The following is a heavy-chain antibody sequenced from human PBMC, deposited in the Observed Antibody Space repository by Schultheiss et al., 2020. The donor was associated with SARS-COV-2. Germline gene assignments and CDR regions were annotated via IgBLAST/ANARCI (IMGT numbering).Heavy chain of an antibody. V-gene: IGHV5-10-1*01. J-gene: IGHJ6*03. CDR1: GYSFTSYW. CDR2: IYPSDSYT. CDR3: ARHARGDYEYYYYYMDV. D-gene: IGHD4-17*01. Sequence: GGSLRLSCKGSGYSFTSYWIGWVRQMPGKGLEWMGRIYPSDSYTNYSPSFQGHVTFSVDKSISTAYLQWSSLRASDTAMYFCARHARGDYEYYYYYMDVWGRGTTVTVSS.